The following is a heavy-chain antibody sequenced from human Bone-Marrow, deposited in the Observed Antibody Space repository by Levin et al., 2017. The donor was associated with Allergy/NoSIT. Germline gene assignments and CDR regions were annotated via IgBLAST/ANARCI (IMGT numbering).Heavy chain of an antibody. Sequence: PGGSLRLSCRVSGFTFDDYSMNWVRQAPGKGLEWVSSISSTSSYIYYADSVKGRFTVSRDNAKNSLSLEMNSLRAEDTGVYYCVRWSVREVWRGSSERAMGVWGQGTAVTVSS. CDR2: ISSTSSYI. J-gene: IGHJ6*02. CDR3: VRWSVREVWRGSSERAMGV. CDR1: GFTFDDYS. D-gene: IGHD3-3*01. V-gene: IGHV3-21*01.